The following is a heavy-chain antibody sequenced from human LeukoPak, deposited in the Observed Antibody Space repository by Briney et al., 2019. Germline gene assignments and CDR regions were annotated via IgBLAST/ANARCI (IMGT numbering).Heavy chain of an antibody. CDR3: ARAYGGYSSSPYNWLDP. Sequence: ASETLSLTCTVSGGSISSYHWSWIRQSPGKGLEWIGYIYYSGSTNYNPSLKSRVTISLGTSKNQFSLKLISVTAAGTAVYYCARAYGGYSSSPYNWLDPWGQGTLVTVSS. CDR2: IYYSGST. D-gene: IGHD6-6*01. CDR1: GGSISSYH. J-gene: IGHJ5*02. V-gene: IGHV4-59*01.